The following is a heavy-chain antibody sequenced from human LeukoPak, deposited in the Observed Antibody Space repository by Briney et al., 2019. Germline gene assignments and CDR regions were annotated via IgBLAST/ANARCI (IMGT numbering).Heavy chain of an antibody. J-gene: IGHJ4*02. CDR3: ARYSSAWNFDY. Sequence: GGSLRLSCAASGFTFSSYWMHWVRQAPGKGLVWVSRINDDGSNSNYADSVKGRFTISRDNAKNTLYLQMSSLRAEDTAVYYCARYSSAWNFDYWGQGTLVTVSS. V-gene: IGHV3-74*01. CDR1: GFTFSSYW. CDR2: INDDGSNS. D-gene: IGHD6-25*01.